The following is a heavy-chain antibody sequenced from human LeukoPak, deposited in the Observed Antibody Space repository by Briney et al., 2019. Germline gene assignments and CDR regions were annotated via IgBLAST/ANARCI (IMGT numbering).Heavy chain of an antibody. CDR2: ISGAGDNT. V-gene: IGHV3-23*01. D-gene: IGHD6-19*01. CDR3: AKDAVAGAWGSRFDY. Sequence: GAFLRLSCAASGFTFTNYAMSWVRQAPGKGLEWVSAISGAGDNTYYADSVKGRFTISRDNSKNTLYLQMNSLRAEDTAVYYCAKDAVAGAWGSRFDYWGQGTLVTVSS. J-gene: IGHJ4*02. CDR1: GFTFTNYA.